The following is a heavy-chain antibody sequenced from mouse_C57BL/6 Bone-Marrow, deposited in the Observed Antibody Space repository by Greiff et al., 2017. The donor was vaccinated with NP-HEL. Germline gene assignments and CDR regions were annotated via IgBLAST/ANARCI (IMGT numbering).Heavy chain of an antibody. Sequence: VQLQQPGAELVMPGASVKLSCKASGYTFTSYWMHWVKQRPGQGLEWIGEIDPSDSYTNYNQKFKGKSTLTVDKSSSTAYRQLSSLTSEDSAVYYCARGTVVATDYWGQGTTLTVSS. CDR3: ARGTVVATDY. CDR1: GYTFTSYW. J-gene: IGHJ2*01. V-gene: IGHV1-69*01. CDR2: IDPSDSYT. D-gene: IGHD1-1*01.